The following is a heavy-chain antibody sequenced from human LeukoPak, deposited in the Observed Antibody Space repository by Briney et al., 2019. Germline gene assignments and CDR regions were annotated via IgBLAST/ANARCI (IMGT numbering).Heavy chain of an antibody. J-gene: IGHJ4*02. V-gene: IGHV1-18*01. Sequence: ASVKVSCKASGYTFTSYGISWVRQAPGQGLEWMGWISAYNGNTNYAQKLQGRVTMTTDTSTSTAYMELRSLRSDDTAVYYCARDYSHYDFWSGYLYFDYWGREPWSPSPQ. D-gene: IGHD3-3*01. CDR2: ISAYNGNT. CDR1: GYTFTSYG. CDR3: ARDYSHYDFWSGYLYFDY.